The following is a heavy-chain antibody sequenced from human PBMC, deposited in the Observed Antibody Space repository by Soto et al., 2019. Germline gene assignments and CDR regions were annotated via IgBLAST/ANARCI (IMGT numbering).Heavy chain of an antibody. CDR1: GGSINGFY. D-gene: IGHD3-22*01. CDR2: IHDSGST. V-gene: IGHV4-59*01. CDR3: ARVRGYYDSTGYLYYFDY. Sequence: SETLSLTCTVFGGSINGFYWSWIRQPPGKGLEWIAYIHDSGSTKYNSSVKSRVTISVDKSKNQFSLDLSSVTAADTAVYYCARVRGYYDSTGYLYYFDYWGQGALVTVS. J-gene: IGHJ4*02.